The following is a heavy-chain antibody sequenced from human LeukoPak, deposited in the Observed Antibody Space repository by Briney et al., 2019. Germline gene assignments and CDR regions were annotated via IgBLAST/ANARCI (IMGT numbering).Heavy chain of an antibody. CDR1: GFTFSSYG. CDR2: IRNDGSIK. D-gene: IGHD6-13*01. J-gene: IGHJ4*02. Sequence: GGSLRLSCAASGFTFSSYGMHWVRQAPGKGLGWVAFIRNDGSIKHYGDSVKGRITISRDNSKNTLYLQMNSLRAEGTAVYYCAKDEIYGSSWTFDYWGQGTLVTVSS. CDR3: AKDEIYGSSWTFDY. V-gene: IGHV3-30*02.